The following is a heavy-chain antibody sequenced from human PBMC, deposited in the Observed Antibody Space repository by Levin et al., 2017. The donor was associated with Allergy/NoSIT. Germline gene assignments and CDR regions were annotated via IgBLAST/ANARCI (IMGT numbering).Heavy chain of an antibody. V-gene: IGHV5-51*01. D-gene: IGHD3-3*01. J-gene: IGHJ6*02. CDR1: GYSFTSYW. CDR2: IYPGDSDT. CDR3: ARLDDFWSRDYYGMDV. Sequence: KVSCKGSGYSFTSYWIGWVRQMPGKGLEWMGIIYPGDSDTRYSPSFQGQVTISADKSISTAYLQWSSLKASDTAMYYCARLDDFWSRDYYGMDVWGQGTTVTVSS.